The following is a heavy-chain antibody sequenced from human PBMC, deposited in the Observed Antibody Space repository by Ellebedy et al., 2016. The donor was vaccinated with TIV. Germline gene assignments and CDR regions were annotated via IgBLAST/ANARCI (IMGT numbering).Heavy chain of an antibody. Sequence: GESLKISCAASGFTFSSYAMSWVRQAPGKGLEWVSAISGSGGSTYYADSVKGRFTISRDNSKNTLSLQMNSLRAEDTAVYYCASGIVGATRGALEYWGQGTLVTVSS. D-gene: IGHD1-26*01. J-gene: IGHJ4*02. V-gene: IGHV3-23*01. CDR3: ASGIVGATRGALEY. CDR1: GFTFSSYA. CDR2: ISGSGGST.